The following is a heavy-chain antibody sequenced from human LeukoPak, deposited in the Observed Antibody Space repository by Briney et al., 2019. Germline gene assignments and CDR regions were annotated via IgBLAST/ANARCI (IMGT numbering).Heavy chain of an antibody. J-gene: IGHJ3*02. V-gene: IGHV1-2*02. Sequence: GPVKVSCKASGYTFTGYYMHWVRQAPGQGLEWMGWINPNSGGTNYAQKFQGRVTMTRDTSISTAYMELSRLRSDDTAVYYCARTLVVINDAFDIWGQGTMVTVSS. CDR2: INPNSGGT. CDR1: GYTFTGYY. CDR3: ARTLVVINDAFDI. D-gene: IGHD3-22*01.